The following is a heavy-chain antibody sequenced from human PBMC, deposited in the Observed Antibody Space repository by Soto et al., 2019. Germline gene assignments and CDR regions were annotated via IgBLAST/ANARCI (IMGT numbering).Heavy chain of an antibody. V-gene: IGHV1-8*01. J-gene: IGHJ1*01. Sequence: GASVKVSCKASGYTFTSYDINWVRQATGQGLEWMGWMNPNSGNTGYARKFQGRVTMTRNTSISTAYMELSSLRSEDTAVYYCARGRAHYYDSSGPEYFQHWGQGTLVTVSS. D-gene: IGHD3-22*01. CDR2: MNPNSGNT. CDR3: ARGRAHYYDSSGPEYFQH. CDR1: GYTFTSYD.